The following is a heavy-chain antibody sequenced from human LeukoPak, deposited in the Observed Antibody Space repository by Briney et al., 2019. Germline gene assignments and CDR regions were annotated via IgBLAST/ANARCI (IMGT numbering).Heavy chain of an antibody. CDR2: IWYDGSSQ. V-gene: IGHV3-33*03. CDR3: AKATIDTVTLDS. Sequence: GGSLRLSCAASGFTFSSYAMHWVRQAPGKGLEWVAGIWYDGSSQYYADSMKGRFTVSRDNSKNTLYLQMNSLRAEDTAMYFCAKATIDTVTLDSWGQGTLVTVSS. D-gene: IGHD4-11*01. J-gene: IGHJ4*02. CDR1: GFTFSSYA.